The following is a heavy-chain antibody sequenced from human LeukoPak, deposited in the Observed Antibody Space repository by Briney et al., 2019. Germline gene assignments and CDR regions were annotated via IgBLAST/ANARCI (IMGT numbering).Heavy chain of an antibody. CDR3: ARGEVTWSSSGYYYYYYMDV. J-gene: IGHJ6*03. V-gene: IGHV1-2*02. CDR1: GYTFTGYY. D-gene: IGHD6-6*01. Sequence: ASVKVSCKASGYTFTGYYMHWVRQAPGQGLEWMGWINPNSGGTNYAQKFQGRVTMTRDTSISTAYMELSRLRSDDTAVYYCARGEVTWSSSGYYYYYYMDVWGKGTTVTVSS. CDR2: INPNSGGT.